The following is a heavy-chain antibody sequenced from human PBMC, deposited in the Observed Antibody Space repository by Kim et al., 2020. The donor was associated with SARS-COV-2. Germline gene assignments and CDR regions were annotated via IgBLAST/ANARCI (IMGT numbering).Heavy chain of an antibody. D-gene: IGHD6-19*01. J-gene: IGHJ5*02. Sequence: ASVKVSCKASGYTFTSYGISWVRQAPGQGLEWMGWISAYNGNTNYAQKLQGRVTMTTDTSTSTAYMELRSLRSDDTTVYYCARVGVAVAGVYNWFDPWGQGTLVTVSS. V-gene: IGHV1-18*01. CDR3: ARVGVAVAGVYNWFDP. CDR2: ISAYNGNT. CDR1: GYTFTSYG.